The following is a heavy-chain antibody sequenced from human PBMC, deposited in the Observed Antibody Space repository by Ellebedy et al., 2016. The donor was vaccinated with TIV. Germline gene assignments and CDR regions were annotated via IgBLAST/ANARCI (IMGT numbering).Heavy chain of an antibody. Sequence: GESLKISCAASGFTFSGYWMSWVRQAPGKGLEWVANIKQDGSEKYYVDSVKGRFTISRDNAKNSVYLQMNSLRVEDTAVYYCAIKTLGVCWGQGTLVTVSS. CDR2: IKQDGSEK. J-gene: IGHJ1*01. CDR1: GFTFSGYW. V-gene: IGHV3-7*03. CDR3: AIKTLGVC. D-gene: IGHD3-10*01.